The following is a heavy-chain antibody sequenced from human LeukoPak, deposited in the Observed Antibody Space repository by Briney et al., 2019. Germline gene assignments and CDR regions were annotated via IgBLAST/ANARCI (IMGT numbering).Heavy chain of an antibody. V-gene: IGHV3-7*01. CDR3: ARDPPFIIGTTFFDY. CDR2: IKGDGKTI. Sequence: GGSLRLSCAASGFTFSRYWMAWVRQAPGKGLEWVASIKGDGKTIYYVDSVKGRFAISRDNAKNSLFLQMNSLRAEDTAVYYCARDPPFIIGTTFFDYWGQGTLVTVSS. D-gene: IGHD1-20*01. CDR1: GFTFSRYW. J-gene: IGHJ4*02.